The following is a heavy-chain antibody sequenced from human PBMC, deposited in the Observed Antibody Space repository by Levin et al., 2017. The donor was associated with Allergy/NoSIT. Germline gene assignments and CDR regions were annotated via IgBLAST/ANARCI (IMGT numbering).Heavy chain of an antibody. D-gene: IGHD3-3*01. CDR1: GFTFSSYA. V-gene: IGHV3-23*01. J-gene: IGHJ4*02. CDR2: ISGSGGST. CDR3: AKGANYDFWSGYFWLDY. Sequence: GGSLRLSCAASGFTFSSYAMSWVRQAPGKGLEWVSAISGSGGSTYYADSVKGRFTISRDNSKNTLYLQMNSLRAEDTAVYYCAKGANYDFWSGYFWLDYWGQGTLVTVSS.